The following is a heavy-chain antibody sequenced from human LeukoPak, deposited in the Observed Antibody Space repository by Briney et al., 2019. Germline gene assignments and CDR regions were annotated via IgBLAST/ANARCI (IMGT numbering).Heavy chain of an antibody. Sequence: ASVKVSCKASGYTFTSYSIHWVRQAPGQGLEWMGIINPSGGTTTYTQKFQGRVTMIRDMSTSTVYMELSSLRSEDTGVYYCAREGGDTPMVKFDSWGQGTLVTVSS. CDR1: GYTFTSYS. CDR3: AREGGDTPMVKFDS. CDR2: INPSGGTT. V-gene: IGHV1-46*01. D-gene: IGHD5-18*01. J-gene: IGHJ4*02.